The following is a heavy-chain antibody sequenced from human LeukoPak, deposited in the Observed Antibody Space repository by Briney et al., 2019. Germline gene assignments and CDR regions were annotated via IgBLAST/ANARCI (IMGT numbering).Heavy chain of an antibody. D-gene: IGHD6-13*01. CDR2: ISGSDGST. Sequence: GGSLRLSCEASGFTFSNYAMSWVRQAPGKGLEWVSVISGSDGSTYYADSVKGRFTISRDNSKNTLFLQMNSLRAEDTALYYCAKQSVRAAVAAPFDYWGQGTLVTVSA. CDR3: AKQSVRAAVAAPFDY. J-gene: IGHJ4*02. V-gene: IGHV3-23*01. CDR1: GFTFSNYA.